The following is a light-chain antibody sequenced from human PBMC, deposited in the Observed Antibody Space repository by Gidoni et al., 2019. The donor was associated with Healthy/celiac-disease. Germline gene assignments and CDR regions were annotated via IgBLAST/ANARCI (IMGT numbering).Light chain of an antibody. CDR3: QQYNNWTPT. CDR1: QSVSSN. CDR2: GAS. J-gene: IGKJ4*01. Sequence: EIVMTQSPATLSVSPGERATLSCRASQSVSSNLAWYQQKPGQAPRLLIYGASTRATGIPARFSGSGSGTEFTLTISSLQSEDFAVYYCQQYNNWTPTFGRGTKVEIK. V-gene: IGKV3-15*01.